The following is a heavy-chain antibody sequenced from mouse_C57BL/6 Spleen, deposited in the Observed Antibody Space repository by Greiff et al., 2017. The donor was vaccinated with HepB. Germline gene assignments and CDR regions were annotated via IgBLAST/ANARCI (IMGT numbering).Heavy chain of an antibody. CDR2: ISSGGVYI. V-gene: IGHV5-9-1*02. J-gene: IGHJ2*01. CDR3: TRDGGTYVSYYFDY. Sequence: EVQVVESGEGLVKPGGSLKLSCAASGFTFSSYAMSWVRQTPEKRLEWVAYISSGGVYIYYADTVKGRFTISRDNARNTLYLQMSSLKSEDTAMYYCTRDGGTYVSYYFDYWGQGTTLTVSS. D-gene: IGHD5-1*01. CDR1: GFTFSSYA.